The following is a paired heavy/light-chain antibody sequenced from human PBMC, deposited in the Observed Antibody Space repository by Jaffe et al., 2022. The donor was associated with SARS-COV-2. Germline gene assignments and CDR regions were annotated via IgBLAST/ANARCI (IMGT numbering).Heavy chain of an antibody. Sequence: EVQLLQSGGDLVQPGGSLRLSCTASGFTFVTYAMTWVRQAPGKGLEWVSTIRRGGDDTYYADSVKGRFTISRDDSRDTLYLQMDSLRVEDTAVYYCAKGEWADYWGRGTLVTVSS. CDR3: AKGEWADY. J-gene: IGHJ4*02. D-gene: IGHD1-26*01. CDR2: IRRGGDDT. V-gene: IGHV3-23*01. CDR1: GFTFVTYA.
Light chain of an antibody. Sequence: DVVMTQSPLSLPVTLGQPASISCRSSQSLVHSDGNTYLNWFQQRPGQSPRRLIYKVSNRDSGVPDRFSGSGSGTDFTLKISRVEAEDVGVYYCMQTTHWPPCTFGQGTKLEIK. CDR3: MQTTHWPPCT. CDR2: KVS. J-gene: IGKJ2*02. CDR1: QSLVHSDGNTY. V-gene: IGKV2-30*02.